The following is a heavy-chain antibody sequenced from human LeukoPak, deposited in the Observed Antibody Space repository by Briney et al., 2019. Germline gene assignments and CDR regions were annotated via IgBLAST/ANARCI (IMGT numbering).Heavy chain of an antibody. CDR1: GFTFSSHA. Sequence: GSSLRLSCAASGFTFSSHAIHWVRQAPGKGLEWVSIISYDGSNKYYADSVKGRFTISRDNSKNTLYLQINSLSTEDTAVCYCARGGSGSYYYYFYYMDVWGKGTTVTVSS. J-gene: IGHJ6*03. V-gene: IGHV3-30*01. CDR3: ARGGSGSYYYYFYYMDV. CDR2: ISYDGSNK. D-gene: IGHD3-10*01.